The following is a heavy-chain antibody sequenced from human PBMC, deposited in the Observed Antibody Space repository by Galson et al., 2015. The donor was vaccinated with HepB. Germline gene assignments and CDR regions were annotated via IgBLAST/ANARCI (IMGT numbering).Heavy chain of an antibody. V-gene: IGHV1-69*02. J-gene: IGHJ3*02. CDR3: ARGSGDGSNFRPDDAFDI. Sequence: SVKVSCKASGGTFSSYTISWVRQAPGQGLEWMGRITPIIGITNHAQKFRGRVTMTADKSSSTAYMELSSLRSEDTAVYYCARGSGDGSNFRPDDAFDIWGQGTMVSVSS. D-gene: IGHD5-24*01. CDR2: ITPIIGIT. CDR1: GGTFSSYT.